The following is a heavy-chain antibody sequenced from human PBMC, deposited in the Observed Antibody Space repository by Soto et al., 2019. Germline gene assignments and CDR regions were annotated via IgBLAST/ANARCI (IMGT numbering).Heavy chain of an antibody. CDR2: INHSGST. CDR3: ASQVPAALLNWFDP. J-gene: IGHJ5*02. D-gene: IGHD2-2*01. CDR1: GGSFSGYY. Sequence: SETLSLTCAVYGGSFSGYYWSWSRQPPWKGLEWIGEINHSGSTNYNPSLKSRVTISVDTSKNQFSLKLSSVTAADTAVYYCASQVPAALLNWFDPWGQGTLVTVSS. V-gene: IGHV4-34*01.